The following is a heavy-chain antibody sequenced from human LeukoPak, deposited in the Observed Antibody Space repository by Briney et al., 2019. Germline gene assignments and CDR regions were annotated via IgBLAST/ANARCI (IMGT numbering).Heavy chain of an antibody. V-gene: IGHV3-66*01. CDR2: IYSGGST. Sequence: GGSLRLSCAASGFTVSNNYMSWVRQAPGKGLEWVALIYSGGSTYYADFVKGRFTISRDNSKNTLYLQMSSLRAKDTAVYYCAGFSHKGVWGQGTTVTVSS. CDR1: GFTVSNNY. CDR3: AGFSHKGV. J-gene: IGHJ6*02.